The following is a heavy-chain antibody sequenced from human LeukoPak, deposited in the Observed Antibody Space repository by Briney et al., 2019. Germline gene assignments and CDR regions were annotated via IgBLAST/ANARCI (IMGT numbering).Heavy chain of an antibody. CDR1: GCTFSIYG. Sequence: GASVKVSCKASGCTFSIYGVSWVRQAPGQGLEWVAWISAYNGNTNYAQKFQGRVTMTTDTSTSTAYMELRSLRSDDTAVYYCARGGYSYGYMGYFDYWGQGTLVTVSS. D-gene: IGHD5-18*01. V-gene: IGHV1-18*01. CDR3: ARGGYSYGYMGYFDY. CDR2: ISAYNGNT. J-gene: IGHJ4*02.